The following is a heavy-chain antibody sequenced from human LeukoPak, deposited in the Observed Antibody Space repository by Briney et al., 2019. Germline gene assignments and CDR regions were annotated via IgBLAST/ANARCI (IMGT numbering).Heavy chain of an antibody. Sequence: TGGSLRLSCAASGFTFSSYAMSWVRQAPGKGLEWVSALSGSGDSTFHADSVKGRFTISRDNSKNTLYLQMNSLRAEDTALYYCATSTVAKYDYWGQGTLVAVSS. CDR2: LSGSGDST. CDR3: ATSTVAKYDY. CDR1: GFTFSSYA. J-gene: IGHJ4*02. D-gene: IGHD4-11*01. V-gene: IGHV3-23*01.